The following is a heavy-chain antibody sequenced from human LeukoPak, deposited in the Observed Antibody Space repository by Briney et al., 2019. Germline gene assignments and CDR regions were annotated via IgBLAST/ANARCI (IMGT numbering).Heavy chain of an antibody. CDR3: AKYGPQDSGSSHFDY. CDR1: GLTFSSYA. D-gene: IGHD1-26*01. CDR2: ISASGIST. Sequence: GGSLRLSCAASGLTFSSYAMSWVRQAPGKGLEWVSTISASGISTYYADSVKGRFTISRDNSRNTLYLQMNSLRAEDTAIYYCAKYGPQDSGSSHFDYWGQGALVTVSS. J-gene: IGHJ4*02. V-gene: IGHV3-23*01.